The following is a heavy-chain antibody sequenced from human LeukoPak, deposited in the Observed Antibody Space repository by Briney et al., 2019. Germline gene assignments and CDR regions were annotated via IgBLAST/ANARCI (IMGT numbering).Heavy chain of an antibody. CDR1: GGSISSYY. CDR3: ARGYCSGGSCSEPHYYYGMDV. D-gene: IGHD2-15*01. J-gene: IGHJ6*02. CDR2: IYYSGST. Sequence: PSETLSLTCTVSGGSISSYYWSWIRQPPGKGLEWIGYIYYSGSTNYNPSLKSRVTISVDTSKNQFSLKLSSVTAADTAVYYCARGYCSGGSCSEPHYYYGMDVWGQGTTVTVSS. V-gene: IGHV4-59*01.